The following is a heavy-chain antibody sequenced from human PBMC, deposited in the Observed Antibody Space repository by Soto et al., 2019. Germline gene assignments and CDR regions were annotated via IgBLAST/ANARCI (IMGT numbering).Heavy chain of an antibody. V-gene: IGHV1-8*01. J-gene: IGHJ4*02. CDR1: GYTFTSYD. CDR3: ARYSGYDFGVVYVSDAFDY. CDR2: MNPNSGNT. Sequence: QVQLVQSGAEVKKPGASVKVSCKASGYTFTSYDINWVRQATGQGLEWMGWMNPNSGNTGYAQKFQGRVTMTRNTSISTAYMELSSLRSEDTAVYYCARYSGYDFGVVYVSDAFDYWGQGTLVTVSS. D-gene: IGHD5-12*01.